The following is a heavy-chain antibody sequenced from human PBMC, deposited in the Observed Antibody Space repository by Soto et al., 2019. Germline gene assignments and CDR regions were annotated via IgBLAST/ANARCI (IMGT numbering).Heavy chain of an antibody. CDR3: ALTRITMIVVVPTGPFDY. CDR1: GFSLSTSGVG. Sequence: SGPKLGNPTQTLTLTCTFSGFSLSTSGVGVGRIRQPPGKALEWLALIYWNDDKRYSPSLKSRLTITKDTSKNQVVLTMTNMDPVDTATYYCALTRITMIVVVPTGPFDYWGQGTLVTVSS. CDR2: IYWNDDK. V-gene: IGHV2-5*01. J-gene: IGHJ4*02. D-gene: IGHD3-22*01.